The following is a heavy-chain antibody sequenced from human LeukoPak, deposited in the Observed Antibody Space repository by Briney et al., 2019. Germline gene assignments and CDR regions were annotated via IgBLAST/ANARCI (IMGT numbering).Heavy chain of an antibody. D-gene: IGHD6-13*01. CDR1: GFTFSGYS. Sequence: GGSLRLSCAASGFTFSGYSMNWVRQAPGKGLEWVSSISSSSSYIYYADSVKGRFTISRDNAKNSLYLQMNSLRAEDTAVYYCARDSHSSSWYGDAFDIWGQGTMVTVSS. J-gene: IGHJ3*02. CDR2: ISSSSSYI. CDR3: ARDSHSSSWYGDAFDI. V-gene: IGHV3-21*01.